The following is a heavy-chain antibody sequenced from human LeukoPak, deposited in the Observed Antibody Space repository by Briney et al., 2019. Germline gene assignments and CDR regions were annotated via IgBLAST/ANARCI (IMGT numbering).Heavy chain of an antibody. D-gene: IGHD3-10*01. CDR2: IYHGGST. CDR3: ARGEEHGSGTVHFDY. Sequence: SETLSLTCAVSGASISSSHWWSWVRQPPRKGLEWIGEIYHGGSTNCNPSLKGRVTISVDRSNDQFSLRLTSVTAADTAVYYCARGEEHGSGTVHFDYWGQGTLVTVSS. CDR1: GASISSSHW. V-gene: IGHV4-4*02. J-gene: IGHJ4*02.